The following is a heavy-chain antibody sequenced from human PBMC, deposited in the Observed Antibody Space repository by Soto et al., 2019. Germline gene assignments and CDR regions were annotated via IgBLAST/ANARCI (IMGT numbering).Heavy chain of an antibody. CDR1: GFTFSSYG. CDR3: AATYSGSYYAVDY. CDR2: ISDDGSNK. V-gene: IGHV3-30*03. D-gene: IGHD1-26*01. J-gene: IGHJ4*02. Sequence: VQLVESGGGVVQPGRSLRLSCAASGFTFSSYGIHWVRQAPGKGLEWVAVISDDGSNKYYADAVKGRFNISRDNSKTTLWLQMNSLRPEDTAVYYCAATYSGSYYAVDYWGQGTLVTVSS.